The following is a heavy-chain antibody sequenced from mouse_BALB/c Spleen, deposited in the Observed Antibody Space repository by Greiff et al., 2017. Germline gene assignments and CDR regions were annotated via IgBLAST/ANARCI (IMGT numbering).Heavy chain of an antibody. J-gene: IGHJ3*01. CDR2: ISSGGGST. CDR3: ARHNGNYDAWFAY. CDR1: GFAFSSYD. Sequence: EVMLVESGGGLVKPGGSLKLSCAASGFAFSSYDMSWVRQTPEKRLEWVAYISSGGGSTYYPDTVKGRFTISRDNAKNTLYLQMSSLKSEDTAMYYCARHNGNYDAWFAYWGQGTLVTVSA. V-gene: IGHV5-12-1*01. D-gene: IGHD2-1*01.